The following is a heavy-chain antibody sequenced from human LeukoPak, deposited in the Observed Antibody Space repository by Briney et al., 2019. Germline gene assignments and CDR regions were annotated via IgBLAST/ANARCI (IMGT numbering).Heavy chain of an antibody. Sequence: GASVKVSCKASGYTFTSYGISWVRQAPGQGLEWMGWISAYNGNTNYAQKLQGRVTMTTDTSTSTAYMELRSLRSDDTAVYYCARSTRRFDSSGYFYWGQGTLVTVSS. V-gene: IGHV1-18*01. D-gene: IGHD3-22*01. J-gene: IGHJ4*02. CDR1: GYTFTSYG. CDR2: ISAYNGNT. CDR3: ARSTRRFDSSGYFY.